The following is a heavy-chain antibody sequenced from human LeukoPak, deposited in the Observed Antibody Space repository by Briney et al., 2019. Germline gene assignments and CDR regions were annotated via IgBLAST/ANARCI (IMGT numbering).Heavy chain of an antibody. D-gene: IGHD2-21*02. J-gene: IGHJ3*02. CDR3: ARGRDPNAFDI. CDR2: ISYDGSNK. Sequence: GGSLRLSCAASGFTFSSYAMHWVRQAPGKGLEWVAVISYDGSNKYYADSVKGRFTISRDNSRNTLSLQMNSLRAEDTAIYYCARGRDPNAFDIWGQGTVVTVSS. V-gene: IGHV3-30-3*01. CDR1: GFTFSSYA.